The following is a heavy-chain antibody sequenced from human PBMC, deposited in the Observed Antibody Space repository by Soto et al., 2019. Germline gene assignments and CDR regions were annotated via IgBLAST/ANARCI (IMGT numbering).Heavy chain of an antibody. V-gene: IGHV3-30*18. Sequence: QVQLVESGGGVVQPGRSLRLSCAASGFTFSSYGMHWVRQAPGKGLEWVAVISYDGSNKYYADSVKGRFTISRDNSKNRRNLQINSWRVEDTVGYYWPKEKTGTSEGLASWGQGTRSTFPQ. CDR1: GFTFSSYG. CDR2: ISYDGSNK. J-gene: IGHJ4*02. CDR3: PKEKTGTSEGLAS.